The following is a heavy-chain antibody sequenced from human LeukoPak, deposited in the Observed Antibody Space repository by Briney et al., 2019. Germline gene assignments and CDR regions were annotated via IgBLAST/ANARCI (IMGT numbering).Heavy chain of an antibody. D-gene: IGHD3-16*01. J-gene: IGHJ4*02. CDR2: IKQDGSEG. CDR3: ARLNFWSNSYAAPFDS. Sequence: GGSLRLSCAASKFFFHGYWMSWVRQAPGKGLEWVANIKQDGSEGYYMDSVKGRFTISRDNAKNLLFLQMNSLRPDDTAVYYCARLNFWSNSYAAPFDSWGQGSLVTVTS. CDR1: KFFFHGYW. V-gene: IGHV3-7*01.